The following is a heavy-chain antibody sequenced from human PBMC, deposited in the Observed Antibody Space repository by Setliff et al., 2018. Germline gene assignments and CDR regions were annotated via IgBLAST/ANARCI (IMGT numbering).Heavy chain of an antibody. D-gene: IGHD3-9*01. CDR2: INPSGGST. J-gene: IGHJ6*02. CDR3: ATARGSDILTGKGHYYYGMDV. Sequence: ASVKVSCKASGYAFTGYYMHWVRQAPGQGLEWMGIINPSGGSTSYAQKFQGRVTMTRDTSTSTVYMELSSLRSEDTAVYYCATARGSDILTGKGHYYYGMDVWGQGTTVTVSS. V-gene: IGHV1-46*01. CDR1: GYAFTGYY.